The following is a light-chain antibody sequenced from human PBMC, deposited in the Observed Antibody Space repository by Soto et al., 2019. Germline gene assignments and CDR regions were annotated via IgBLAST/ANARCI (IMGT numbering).Light chain of an antibody. V-gene: IGKV1-9*01. Sequence: IQLTQSPSSLSASVVDRVTITFRASQGISSYLAWYQQKPGRAPKLLIYAASTLQSGVPSRFSGSGSGTDFTLTISSLQAEDFATYYCQQLNDYPLTFGGGTKVDIK. CDR3: QQLNDYPLT. J-gene: IGKJ4*01. CDR2: AAS. CDR1: QGISSY.